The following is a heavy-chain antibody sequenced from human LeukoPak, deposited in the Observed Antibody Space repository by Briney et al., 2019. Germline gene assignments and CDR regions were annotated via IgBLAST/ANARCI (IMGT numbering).Heavy chain of an antibody. CDR2: IYYSGST. V-gene: IGHV4-59*01. CDR3: ARAIPLDY. J-gene: IGHJ4*02. Sequence: SETLSLTCTVSGGSISSYYWSWIRQPPGKGLEWIGYIYYSGSTNYNPSLKSRVTISVDTSRNQFSLKLSSVTAADTAVYYCARAIPLDYWGQGTLVTVSS. CDR1: GGSISSYY. D-gene: IGHD2-2*02.